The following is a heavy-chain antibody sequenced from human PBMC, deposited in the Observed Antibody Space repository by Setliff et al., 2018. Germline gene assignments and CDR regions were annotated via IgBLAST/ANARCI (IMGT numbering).Heavy chain of an antibody. CDR3: ARGYAARVGFGNWFDP. CDR2: LYYTGAT. CDR1: GGSISTTNYF. D-gene: IGHD6-6*01. V-gene: IGHV4-39*07. Sequence: SETLSLTCTVSGGSISTTNYFWGWIRQPPGGGLEWIGILYYTGATCYNPSLKSRVTISVDTPNNQFSLKLSSVTAADTAVFYCARGYAARVGFGNWFDPWGQGTLVTVSS. J-gene: IGHJ5*02.